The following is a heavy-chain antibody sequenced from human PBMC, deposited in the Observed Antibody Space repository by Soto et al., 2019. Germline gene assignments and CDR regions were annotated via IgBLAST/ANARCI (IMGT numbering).Heavy chain of an antibody. CDR1: GFTFSSYW. V-gene: IGHV3-74*01. D-gene: IGHD3-9*01. CDR2: INSDGSST. CDR3: ARGIDDILTGYTGDAFDI. Sequence: LRLSCAASGFTFSSYWMHWVRQAPGKGLVWVSRINSDGSSTSYADSVKGRFTISRDNAKNTLYLQMNSLRAEDTAVYYCARGIDDILTGYTGDAFDIWGQGTMVTVSS. J-gene: IGHJ3*02.